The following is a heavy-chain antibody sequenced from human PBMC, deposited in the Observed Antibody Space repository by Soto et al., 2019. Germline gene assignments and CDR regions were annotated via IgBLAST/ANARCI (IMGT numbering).Heavy chain of an antibody. D-gene: IGHD1-26*01. CDR1: GFTFSANA. Sequence: QEQLVESGGDVVQPGRSLTLSCAASGFTFSANAMHWVRQAPGKGLEWVAVIAYDGTIKIYRDSVKGRFTISRDDSKSTLYLQVNSLGPEDTAVYYCARDKIKGAPDYLDSWGQGTLVTVSS. V-gene: IGHV3-30-3*01. CDR3: ARDKIKGAPDYLDS. CDR2: IAYDGTIK. J-gene: IGHJ4*02.